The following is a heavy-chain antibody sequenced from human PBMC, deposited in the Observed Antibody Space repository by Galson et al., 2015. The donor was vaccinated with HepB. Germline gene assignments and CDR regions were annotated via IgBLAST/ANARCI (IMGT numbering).Heavy chain of an antibody. J-gene: IGHJ3*02. Sequence: QSGAEVTKPGASVKVSCKASGYSFTNHDISWVRQAPGQGLEWMGRISAYNGNTNYVQKFQGRVTMNTETPTSTAYMELRGLRSDDTAVYYCANSVAVLTPSDAFDIWGQGTMVTVSA. CDR3: ANSVAVLTPSDAFDI. D-gene: IGHD2-15*01. V-gene: IGHV1-18*01. CDR1: GYSFTNHD. CDR2: ISAYNGNT.